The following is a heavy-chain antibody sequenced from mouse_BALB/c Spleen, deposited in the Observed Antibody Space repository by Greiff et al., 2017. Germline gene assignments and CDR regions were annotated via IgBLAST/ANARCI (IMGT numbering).Heavy chain of an antibody. CDR3: AREGTGAMDY. D-gene: IGHD3-3*01. CDR1: GFTFTDYY. J-gene: IGHJ4*01. V-gene: IGHV7-3*02. CDR2: IRNKANGYTT. Sequence: EVHLVESGGGLVQPGGSLRLSCATSGFTFTDYYMSWVRQPPGKALEWLGFIRNKANGYTTEYSASVMGRFTISRDNSQSILYLHMNTLRAEDSATYYRAREGTGAMDYWGQGTSVTVSS.